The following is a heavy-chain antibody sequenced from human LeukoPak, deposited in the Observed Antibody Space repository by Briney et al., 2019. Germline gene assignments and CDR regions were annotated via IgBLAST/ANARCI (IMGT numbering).Heavy chain of an antibody. CDR2: IIPIFGTA. CDR3: ARDRVAAAGTVVAYNY. D-gene: IGHD6-13*01. J-gene: IGHJ4*02. Sequence: SVKVSCKASGGTFSSYAISWVRQAPGQGLEWMGGIIPIFGTANYAQKFQGRVTITADESTSTAYVELSSLRSEDTAVYYCARDRVAAAGTVVAYNYWGQGTLVTVSS. CDR1: GGTFSSYA. V-gene: IGHV1-69*13.